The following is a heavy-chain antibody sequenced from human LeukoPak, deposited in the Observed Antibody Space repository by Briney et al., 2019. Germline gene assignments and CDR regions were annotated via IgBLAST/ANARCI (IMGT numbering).Heavy chain of an antibody. CDR3: ARGPSNYDFWSGYHDY. CDR2: ISSSSSTI. D-gene: IGHD3-3*01. Sequence: GGSLRLSCAASGFTFSSYSMNWVRQAPGKRLEWVSYISSSSSTIYYADSVKGRFTISRDNAKNSLYLQMNSLRAEDTAVYYCARGPSNYDFWSGYHDYWGQGTLVTVSS. V-gene: IGHV3-48*01. CDR1: GFTFSSYS. J-gene: IGHJ4*02.